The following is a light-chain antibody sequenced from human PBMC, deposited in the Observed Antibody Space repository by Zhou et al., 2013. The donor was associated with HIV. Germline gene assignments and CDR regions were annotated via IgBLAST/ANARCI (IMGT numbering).Light chain of an antibody. CDR3: QQSYNTPWT. CDR2: GAS. J-gene: IGKJ1*01. Sequence: EIVLTQSPGTLSLSPGERATLSCRASQSVISSYLAWYQQKPGQAPRLLIYGASSRATGIPDRFSGSGSGTDFTLTISSLQPEDFATYYCQQSYNTPWTFGQGTKVEIK. CDR1: QSVISSY. V-gene: IGKV3-20*01.